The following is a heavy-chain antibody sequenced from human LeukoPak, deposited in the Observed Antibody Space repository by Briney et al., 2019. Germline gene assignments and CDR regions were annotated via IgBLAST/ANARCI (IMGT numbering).Heavy chain of an antibody. CDR1: GYTFTGYY. D-gene: IGHD6-13*01. CDR2: INPNSGGT. CDR3: ARDRSGQLVL. J-gene: IGHJ4*02. V-gene: IGHV1-2*02. Sequence: GASVKVSCKASGYTFTGYYMHWVRQAPGQGREGMGWINPNSGGTNYAQKFEGRVTMTRDTSISTAYMELSRLRSDGTAVYSCARDRSGQLVLWGQGTLVTVSS.